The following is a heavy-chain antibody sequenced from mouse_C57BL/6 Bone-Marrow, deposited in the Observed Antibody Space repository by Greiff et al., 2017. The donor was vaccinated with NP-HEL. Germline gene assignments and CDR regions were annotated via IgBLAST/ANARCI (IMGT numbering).Heavy chain of an antibody. V-gene: IGHV1-72*01. CDR2: IDPNSGGT. D-gene: IGHD1-1*01. J-gene: IGHJ3*01. CDR1: GYTFTSYW. Sequence: QVQLQQPGAELVKPGASVKLSCKASGYTFTSYWMHWVKQRPGRGLEWIGRIDPNSGGTKYNEKFKSKGTLTVDKPSSTAYMQLSSLTSEDSAVYYCARGAKVVGIHVTWFAYWGQGKVVTVSA. CDR3: ARGAKVVGIHVTWFAY.